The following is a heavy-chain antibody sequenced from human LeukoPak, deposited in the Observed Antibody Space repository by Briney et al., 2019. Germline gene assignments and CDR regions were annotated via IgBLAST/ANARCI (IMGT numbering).Heavy chain of an antibody. V-gene: IGHV4-34*01. J-gene: IGHJ4*02. CDR1: GGSFSGYY. Sequence: PSETLSLTCAVYGGSFSGYYWSWIRQPPGKGLEWIGEINHSGSTNYNPSLKSRVTISVDTSKNQFSLKLSSVTAADTAVYYCAREYSWYYFDYWGQGTLVTVSS. CDR3: AREYSWYYFDY. D-gene: IGHD6-6*01. CDR2: INHSGST.